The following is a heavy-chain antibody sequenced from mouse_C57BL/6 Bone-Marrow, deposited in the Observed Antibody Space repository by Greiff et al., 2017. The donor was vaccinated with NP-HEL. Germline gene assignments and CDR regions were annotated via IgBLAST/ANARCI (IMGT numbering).Heavy chain of an antibody. Sequence: VQLQQPGAELVKPGASVKVSCKASGYTFTSYWMHWVKQRPGQGLEWIGRIHPSDSDTNYNQKFKGKATLTVDKSSSTAYMQLSSLTSEDSAVYYCAMGASDYYFDYWGQGTTLTVSS. CDR2: IHPSDSDT. CDR3: AMGASDYYFDY. CDR1: GYTFTSYW. J-gene: IGHJ2*01. D-gene: IGHD6-1*01. V-gene: IGHV1-74*01.